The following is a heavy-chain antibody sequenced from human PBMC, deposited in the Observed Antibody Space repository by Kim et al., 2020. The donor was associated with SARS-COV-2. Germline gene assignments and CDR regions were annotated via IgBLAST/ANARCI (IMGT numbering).Heavy chain of an antibody. D-gene: IGHD2-2*01. V-gene: IGHV4-39*01. J-gene: IGHJ5*02. CDR2: IYYSGST. Sequence: SETLSLTCTVSGGSISSSSYYWGWIRQPPGKGLEWIGSIYYSGSTYYNPSLKSRVTISVDTSKNQFSLKLSSVTAADTAVYYCARHRGFTIVVVPGWFDPWGQGTLVTVSS. CDR3: ARHRGFTIVVVPGWFDP. CDR1: GGSISSSSYY.